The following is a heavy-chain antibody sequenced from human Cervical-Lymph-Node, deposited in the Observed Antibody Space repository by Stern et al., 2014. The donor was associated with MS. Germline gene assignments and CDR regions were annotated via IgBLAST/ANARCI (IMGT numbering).Heavy chain of an antibody. J-gene: IGHJ4*02. CDR2: IYTGGTT. Sequence: QVQLQESGPGLVKPSQTLSLTCSVSGGPISSGDFYWSWIRQPAGKGLEWIGRIYTGGTTKYNPSLEGRVSISADMSKNQFSLKLTSVTAADTAVYYCARRSGHASPSPGFHSWGQGTLVTVSS. CDR1: GGPISSGDFY. D-gene: IGHD5-12*01. CDR3: ARRSGHASPSPGFHS. V-gene: IGHV4-61*02.